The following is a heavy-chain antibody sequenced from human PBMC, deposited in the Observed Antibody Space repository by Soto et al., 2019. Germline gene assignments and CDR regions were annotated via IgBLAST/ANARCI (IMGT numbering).Heavy chain of an antibody. D-gene: IGHD4-4*01. V-gene: IGHV1-24*01. J-gene: IGHJ4*02. CDR3: ASDLGCNYGLYFDY. CDR1: GYTLTELS. Sequence: ASVKVSCKVSGYTLTELSMHWVRQAPGKGLEWMGGFDSEDGETIYAQKFQGRVTMTEDTSTDTAYMELSSLRSEDTAVYYCASDLGCNYGLYFDYWGKGPLFTLS. CDR2: FDSEDGET.